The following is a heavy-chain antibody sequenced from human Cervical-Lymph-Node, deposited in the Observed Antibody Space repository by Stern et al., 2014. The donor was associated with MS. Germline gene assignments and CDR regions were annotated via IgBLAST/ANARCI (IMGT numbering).Heavy chain of an antibody. V-gene: IGHV1-3*01. CDR2: IHGGNGKT. J-gene: IGHJ4*02. CDR3: ARGYCTSIRCYYFDY. Sequence: QVQLVQSGAEVKKTGASVKVSCKASGYTFTTYSMHWLRQAPGQRLEWMGWIHGGNGKTKFSQKFQGRVTITRDTSASTAYMELTSLGSEDTAVYYCARGYCTSIRCYYFDYWGQGTLVSVSS. CDR1: GYTFTTYS. D-gene: IGHD2-2*01.